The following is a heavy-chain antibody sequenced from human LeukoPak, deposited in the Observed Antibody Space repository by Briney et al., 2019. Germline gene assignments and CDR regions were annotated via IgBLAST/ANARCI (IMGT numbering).Heavy chain of an antibody. CDR3: ASTPMVGWFDP. Sequence: SETLSLTCTVPGGSISSYYWSWIRQPPGKGLEWIGYIYYSGSTNYNPSLKSRVTISVDTSKNQFSLKLSSVTAADTAVYYCASTPMVGWFDPWGQGTLVTVSS. CDR1: GGSISSYY. D-gene: IGHD3-10*01. J-gene: IGHJ5*02. V-gene: IGHV4-59*01. CDR2: IYYSGST.